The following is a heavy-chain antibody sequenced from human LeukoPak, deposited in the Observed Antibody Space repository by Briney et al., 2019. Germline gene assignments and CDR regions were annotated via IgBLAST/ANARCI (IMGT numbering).Heavy chain of an antibody. V-gene: IGHV4-30-4*01. D-gene: IGHD1-26*01. Sequence: SETLSLTCTVSGGSISSGDYYWSWIRQPPGKGLEWIGYIYYSGSTYYNLSLKSRVTISVDTSKNQFSLKLSSVTAADTAVYYCAREVVGATTPYFDYWGQGTLVTVSS. CDR3: AREVVGATTPYFDY. CDR1: GGSISSGDYY. CDR2: IYYSGST. J-gene: IGHJ4*02.